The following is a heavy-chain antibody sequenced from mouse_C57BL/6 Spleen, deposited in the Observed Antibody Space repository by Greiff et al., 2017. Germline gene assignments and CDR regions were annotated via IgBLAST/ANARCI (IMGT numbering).Heavy chain of an antibody. J-gene: IGHJ4*01. Sequence: QVQLQQSGPELVKPGASVKLSCKASGYTFTSYDINWVKQRPGQGLEWIGWIYPRDGSTKYNEKFKGKATLTVDTSSSTAYMELHRLTSEDSAVYFCARSKTGTGRVYYAMDYWGQGTSVTVSS. CDR1: GYTFTSYD. D-gene: IGHD4-1*01. V-gene: IGHV1-85*01. CDR2: IYPRDGST. CDR3: ARSKTGTGRVYYAMDY.